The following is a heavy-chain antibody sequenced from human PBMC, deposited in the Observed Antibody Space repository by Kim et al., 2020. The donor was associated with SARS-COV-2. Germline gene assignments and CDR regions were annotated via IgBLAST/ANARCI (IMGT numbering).Heavy chain of an antibody. J-gene: IGHJ4*02. CDR3: AKFRAVVVVAAACDY. Sequence: DSVKGRFTISRDNAKNTLYLQMNSLGAEDTAVYYCAKFRAVVVVAAACDYWGQGTLVTVSS. D-gene: IGHD2-15*01. V-gene: IGHV3-23*01.